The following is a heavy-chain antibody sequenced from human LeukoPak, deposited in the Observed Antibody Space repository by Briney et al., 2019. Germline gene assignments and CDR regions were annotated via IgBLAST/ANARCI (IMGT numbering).Heavy chain of an antibody. CDR2: IIPILGIA. CDR3: ARDYGFGEPYY. CDR1: GGTFSSYA. D-gene: IGHD3-10*01. V-gene: IGHV1-69*04. J-gene: IGHJ4*02. Sequence: ASVKVSCKASGGTFSSYAISWVRQAPGQGLEWMGRIIPILGIANYAQKFQGRVTMTIDTSTTTVYMELRSLRSDDTAVYYCARDYGFGEPYYWGQGTLVTVSS.